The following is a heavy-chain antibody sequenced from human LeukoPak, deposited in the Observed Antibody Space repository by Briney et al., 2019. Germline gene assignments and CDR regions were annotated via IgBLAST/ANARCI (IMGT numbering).Heavy chain of an antibody. D-gene: IGHD4-17*01. CDR2: IIPHSGDT. J-gene: IGHJ3*02. CDR3: ARRFNGPNAFDI. CDR1: GYTFTGYY. V-gene: IGHV1-2*02. Sequence: ASVKVSCKASGYTFTGYYVHWVRQAPGQGLERMGWIIPHSGDTNYAQKFQDRVTMTRDTSISTAYIELSRLTSDDTAVYYCARRFNGPNAFDIWGQGTMVTVSS.